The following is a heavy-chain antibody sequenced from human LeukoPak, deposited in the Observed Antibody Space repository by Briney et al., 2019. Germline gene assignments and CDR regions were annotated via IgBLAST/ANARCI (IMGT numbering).Heavy chain of an antibody. D-gene: IGHD4-23*01. CDR3: ARDLGGLFDY. CDR2: IWYDGGNK. Sequence: GGSLRPSCAASGFTFSSYGMHWVRQAPGKGLEWVAVIWYDGGNKYYADSVKGRFTISRDNSKNTPCLQMNSLRAEDTAVYYCARDLGGLFDYWGQGTLVTVSS. J-gene: IGHJ4*02. V-gene: IGHV3-33*01. CDR1: GFTFSSYG.